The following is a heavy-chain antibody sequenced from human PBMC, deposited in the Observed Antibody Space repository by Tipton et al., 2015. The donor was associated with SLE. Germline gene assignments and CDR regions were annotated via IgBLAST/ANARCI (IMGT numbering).Heavy chain of an antibody. CDR3: ARAGILTGYYPYFDY. CDR2: INHSGST. CDR1: GASIISLNW. D-gene: IGHD3-9*01. V-gene: IGHV4-4*02. J-gene: IGHJ4*02. Sequence: TLSLTCTVSGASIISLNWWTWVRQPPGKGLEWIGEINHSGSTNYNPSLKSRVTISVDTSKNQFSLKLSSVTAADTAVYYCARAGILTGYYPYFDYWGQGTLVTVSS.